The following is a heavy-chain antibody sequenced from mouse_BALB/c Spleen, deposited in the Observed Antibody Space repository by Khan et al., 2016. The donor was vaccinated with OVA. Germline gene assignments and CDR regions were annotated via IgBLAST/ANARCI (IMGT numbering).Heavy chain of an antibody. Sequence: QVQLQQSGTELARPGASVNLSCKASGYTFTDFYINWVKQRSGQGLEWIGEISPGSGDTYYNEKFKGKATLTADKSSSTAYMQLSSLTSEASAVCFGARRNYFGYTFAYWGQGTLVTVSA. D-gene: IGHD1-2*01. V-gene: IGHV1-77*01. CDR2: ISPGSGDT. J-gene: IGHJ3*01. CDR3: ARRNYFGYTFAY. CDR1: GYTFTDFY.